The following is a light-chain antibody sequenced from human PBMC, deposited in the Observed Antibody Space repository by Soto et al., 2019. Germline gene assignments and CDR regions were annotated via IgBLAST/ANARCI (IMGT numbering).Light chain of an antibody. J-gene: IGKJ1*01. V-gene: IGKV1-5*01. CDR1: QTISSY. Sequence: DIQMTHSPSTLSGSVGDRVTITCRASQTISSYLNWYQQKPGKAPKLLIYAASSLQSGVPSRFSGSGSGTEFTLTISSLQPDDFATYYCQQYNSYWTFGQGT. CDR3: QQYNSYWT. CDR2: AAS.